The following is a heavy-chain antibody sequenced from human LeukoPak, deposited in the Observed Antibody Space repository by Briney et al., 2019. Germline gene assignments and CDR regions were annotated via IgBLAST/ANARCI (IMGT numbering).Heavy chain of an antibody. D-gene: IGHD2-2*02. CDR2: IYYSGST. V-gene: IGHV4-59*01. J-gene: IGHJ6*03. CDR1: GGSISNYY. CDR3: GRDLYRYMDV. Sequence: PSETLSLTCTVSGGSISNYYWGWIRQPPGKGLEWIGYIYYSGSTNYNPSLKSRVTISVDTSKNQFSLKLSSVTAADTAVYYCGRDLYRYMDVWGKGTTVTISS.